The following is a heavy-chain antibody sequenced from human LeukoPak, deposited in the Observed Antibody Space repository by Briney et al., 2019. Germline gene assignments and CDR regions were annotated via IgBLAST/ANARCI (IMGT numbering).Heavy chain of an antibody. CDR1: GSTFGDYA. CDR2: IRSKAYGGTT. J-gene: IGHJ2*01. CDR3: TRDLSRWLQYKYWYFDL. Sequence: GRSLRLSCTASGSTFGDYAMSWFRQAPGKGLEWVGFIRSKAYGGTTEYAASVKGRFTISRDDSKSIAYLQMNSLKTEDTAVYYCTRDLSRWLQYKYWYFDLWGRGTLVTVSS. D-gene: IGHD5-24*01. V-gene: IGHV3-49*03.